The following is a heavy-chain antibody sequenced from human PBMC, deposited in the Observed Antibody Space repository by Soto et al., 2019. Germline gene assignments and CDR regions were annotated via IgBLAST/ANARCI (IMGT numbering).Heavy chain of an antibody. J-gene: IGHJ5*02. CDR1: GFTFSSYA. D-gene: IGHD3-16*01. V-gene: IGHV3-23*01. CDR3: VKYTVTEDLGES. CDR2: VSRAGTYT. Sequence: EVQLLESGGAVVRPGGSLRPSGAAPGFTFSSYAMGWVPQPPGKGLEWVAGVSRAGTYTFYADSVRGRFSISRDNSRDTVDLYMNALRGDDTAVYFCVKYTVTEDLGESWGQGTLVSVSS.